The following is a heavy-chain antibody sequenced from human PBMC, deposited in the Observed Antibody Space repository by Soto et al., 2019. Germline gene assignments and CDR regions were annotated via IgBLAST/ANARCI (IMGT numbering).Heavy chain of an antibody. Sequence: EVQLLESGGGLVQPGGYLRLSCAASGFTFSSYGMSWVRQAPGKGLEWVSTISYSGGSTYYTDSVKGRFTISRDNSKNTLYLQMNSLRAEDTAVYYCAKRYWYDGSGLWDYWGQGTLVTVSS. J-gene: IGHJ4*02. CDR3: AKRYWYDGSGLWDY. CDR2: ISYSGGST. D-gene: IGHD3-22*01. CDR1: GFTFSSYG. V-gene: IGHV3-23*01.